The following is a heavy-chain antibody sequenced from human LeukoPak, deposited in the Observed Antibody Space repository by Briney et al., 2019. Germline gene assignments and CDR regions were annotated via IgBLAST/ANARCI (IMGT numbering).Heavy chain of an antibody. V-gene: IGHV3-23*01. J-gene: IGHJ4*02. CDR3: AKDGVADHDVFYFDY. CDR2: ISGSGGST. Sequence: GGSLRLSCAASGFTFSSYAMSWVRQAPGKGLEWVSTISGSGGSTYYADSVKGRFTISRDNSKNTLYLQMNSLRAEDTAVSYCAKDGVADHDVFYFDYWGQGTLVTVSS. D-gene: IGHD3-16*01. CDR1: GFTFSSYA.